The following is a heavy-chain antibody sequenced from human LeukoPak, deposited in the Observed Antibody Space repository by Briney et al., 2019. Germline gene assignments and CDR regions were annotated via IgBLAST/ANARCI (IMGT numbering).Heavy chain of an antibody. V-gene: IGHV5-51*01. CDR3: ARGDYGDFRVFYTLFDY. CDR2: IYPGDSDT. CDR1: GYSFTSYW. D-gene: IGHD4-17*01. Sequence: GESLKISCKGSGYSFTSYWIGWVRQMPGKGLEWMGIIYPGDSDTRYSPSFQGQVTISADKSISTAYLQWSSLKASDTAMYYCARGDYGDFRVFYTLFDYWGQGTLVTVSS. J-gene: IGHJ4*02.